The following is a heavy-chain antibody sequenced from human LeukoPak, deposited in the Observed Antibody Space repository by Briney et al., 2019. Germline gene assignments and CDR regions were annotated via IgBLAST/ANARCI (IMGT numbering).Heavy chain of an antibody. Sequence: QPGRSLRLSCAASGFTFSNYGMYWVRQAPGKGLEWVAVISYDGNNKYYVDSVKGRFTISRDNSKNTLYLQMNSLRAEDTAVYYCARVWQQLAPPDYWGQGTLVTVSS. D-gene: IGHD6-13*01. CDR1: GFTFSNYG. CDR3: ARVWQQLAPPDY. CDR2: ISYDGNNK. J-gene: IGHJ4*02. V-gene: IGHV3-30*03.